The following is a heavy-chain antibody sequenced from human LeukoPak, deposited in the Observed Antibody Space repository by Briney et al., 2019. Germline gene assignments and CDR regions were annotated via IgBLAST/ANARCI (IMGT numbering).Heavy chain of an antibody. J-gene: IGHJ6*02. Sequence: PGRSLRLSCEASGFTFSTHGMHWVRQAPGKGLEWVAVIWYDGSNKNYADSVKGRFTISRDNSKNTLYLQMNSLRAEDTAMYYCARGGRTTWHGMDVWGQGTTVTVSS. V-gene: IGHV3-33*01. CDR3: ARGGRTTWHGMDV. D-gene: IGHD4-17*01. CDR1: GFTFSTHG. CDR2: IWYDGSNK.